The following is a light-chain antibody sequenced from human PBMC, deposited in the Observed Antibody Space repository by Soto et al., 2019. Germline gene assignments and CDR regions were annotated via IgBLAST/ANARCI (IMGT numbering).Light chain of an antibody. V-gene: IGKV3-15*01. CDR3: HQYNNSPLT. Sequence: EIVMTQSPATLSVSPGETATLSCMASQSVSSNLAWYQQKPGQAPRLPIYGPSTRATGIPGRCIGSGSGTEFTLTISSLPSEEFEVDYCHQYNNSPLTFGVESKVEIK. CDR1: QSVSSN. CDR2: GPS. J-gene: IGKJ4*01.